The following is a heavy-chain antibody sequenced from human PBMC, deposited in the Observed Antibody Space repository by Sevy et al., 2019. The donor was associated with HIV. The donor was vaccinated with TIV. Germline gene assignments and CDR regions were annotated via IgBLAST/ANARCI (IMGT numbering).Heavy chain of an antibody. V-gene: IGHV3-21*01. CDR3: ARYSGYTGYD. J-gene: IGHJ4*02. D-gene: IGHD5-12*01. CDR1: GFTFSTYS. Sequence: GGSLRLSCATSGFTFSTYSMNWVRQAPGKGLEWVSSISRSSTYIYYTDSVKGRFTLSRDNARNSLYLQMNSVRVDDTAVYYCARYSGYTGYDWGQGTLVTVSS. CDR2: ISRSSTYI.